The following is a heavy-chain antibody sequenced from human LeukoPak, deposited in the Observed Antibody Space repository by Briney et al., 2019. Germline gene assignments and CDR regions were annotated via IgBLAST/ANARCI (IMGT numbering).Heavy chain of an antibody. CDR3: AIDYGDYLSPSGWFDP. J-gene: IGHJ5*02. Sequence: ASETLSLTCTVSGGSISSYYWSWIRQPPGKGLEWIGEINHSGSTNYNPSLKSRVTISVDTSKNQFSLKLSSVTAADTAVYYCAIDYGDYLSPSGWFDPWGQGTLVTVSS. V-gene: IGHV4-34*01. D-gene: IGHD4-17*01. CDR1: GGSISSYY. CDR2: INHSGST.